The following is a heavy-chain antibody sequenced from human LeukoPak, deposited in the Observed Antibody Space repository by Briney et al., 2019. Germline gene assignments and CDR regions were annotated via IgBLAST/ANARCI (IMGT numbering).Heavy chain of an antibody. CDR1: GYTFTGYY. CDR2: ISAYNGNT. Sequence: ASVKVSCKASGYTFTGYYMHWVRQAPGQGLEWMGWISAYNGNTNYAQKLQGRVTMTTDTSTSTAYMELRSLRSDDTAVYYCARGLSPSFTMIRGVNGGDWFDPWGQGTLVTVSS. V-gene: IGHV1-18*04. J-gene: IGHJ5*02. D-gene: IGHD3-10*01. CDR3: ARGLSPSFTMIRGVNGGDWFDP.